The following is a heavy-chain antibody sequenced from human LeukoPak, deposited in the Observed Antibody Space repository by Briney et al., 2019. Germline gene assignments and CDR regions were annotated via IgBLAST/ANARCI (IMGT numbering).Heavy chain of an antibody. CDR1: GFTFSSYA. Sequence: GGSLRLSCAASGFTFSSYAMRWVRQAPGKGLEWVAVVSYDGSNEYYADSVKGRFTISRDNSKNTLYLQMNSLRAEDTAVYYCARVRRWLQLLSWGMDVWGQRTTVTVSS. V-gene: IGHV3-30-3*01. D-gene: IGHD5-24*01. CDR2: VSYDGSNE. CDR3: ARVRRWLQLLSWGMDV. J-gene: IGHJ6*02.